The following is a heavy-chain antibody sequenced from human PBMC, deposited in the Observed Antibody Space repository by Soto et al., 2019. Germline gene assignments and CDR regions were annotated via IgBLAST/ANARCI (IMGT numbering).Heavy chain of an antibody. V-gene: IGHV4-34*01. J-gene: IGHJ4*02. Sequence: SETLSLTCAVYGGSFSGYYWSWIRQPPGKGLEWIGEINHSGSTNYNPSLKSRVTISVDTSKNQFSLKLSSVTAADTAVYYCARGKLSDYAWGSYRYHFDYWGQGTVVTVSS. CDR1: GGSFSGYY. CDR2: INHSGST. CDR3: ARGKLSDYAWGSYRYHFDY. D-gene: IGHD3-16*02.